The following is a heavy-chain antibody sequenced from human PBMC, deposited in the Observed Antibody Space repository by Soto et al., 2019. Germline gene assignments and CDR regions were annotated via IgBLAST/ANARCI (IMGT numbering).Heavy chain of an antibody. CDR1: GFTFSSNG. D-gene: IGHD4-17*01. Sequence: PGGPLRLSCAAPGFTFSSNGMHWVRQAPGKGLEWVAVIWYDGSNKYYADSVKGRFTISRDNSKNTLYLQMNSLRAEDTAVYYCARDKRSYGPYYYYGMDVWGQGTTVTVSS. CDR3: ARDKRSYGPYYYYGMDV. CDR2: IWYDGSNK. V-gene: IGHV3-33*01. J-gene: IGHJ6*02.